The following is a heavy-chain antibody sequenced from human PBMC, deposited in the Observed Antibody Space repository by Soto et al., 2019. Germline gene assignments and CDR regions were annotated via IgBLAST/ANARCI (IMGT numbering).Heavy chain of an antibody. V-gene: IGHV3-49*03. Sequence: PGGSLRLSCTASGFTFGDYAMSWFRQAPGKGLEWVGFIRSKAYGGTTEYAASVKGRFTISRDDSKSIAYLQMNSLKTEDTAVYYCTRDRRESYCDLTDDALYFWAQRTMVTGSS. CDR1: GFTFGDYA. J-gene: IGHJ3*01. CDR2: IRSKAYGGTT. D-gene: IGHD1-26*01. CDR3: TRDRRESYCDLTDDALYF.